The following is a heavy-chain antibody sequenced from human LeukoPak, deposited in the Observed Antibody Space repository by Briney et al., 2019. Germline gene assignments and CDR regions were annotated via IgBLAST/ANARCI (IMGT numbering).Heavy chain of an antibody. CDR3: ARDREQQLVHEYYYYGMDV. D-gene: IGHD6-13*01. CDR2: IIPIFGTA. V-gene: IGHV1-69*05. J-gene: IGHJ6*02. Sequence: ASVKVSCKASGGTFSSYAISWVRQAPGQGLEWMGGIIPIFGTANYAQKFQGRVTITTDESTSTAYMELSSLRSEDTAVYYCARDREQQLVHEYYYYGMDVWGQGTTVTVSS. CDR1: GGTFSSYA.